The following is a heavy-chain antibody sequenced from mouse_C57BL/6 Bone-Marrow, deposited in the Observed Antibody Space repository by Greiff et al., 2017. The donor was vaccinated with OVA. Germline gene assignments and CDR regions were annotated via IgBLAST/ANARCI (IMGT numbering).Heavy chain of an antibody. Sequence: VQLQQSGAELARPGASVKLSCKASGYTFTSYGISWVKQRTGQGLEWIGEIYPRSGNTYYNEKFKGKATLTAEKSSSTAYMELRSLTSEDSAVYFCAGLGRAWFAYWGQGTLVTVSA. CDR1: GYTFTSYG. D-gene: IGHD4-1*01. CDR2: IYPRSGNT. V-gene: IGHV1-81*01. J-gene: IGHJ3*01. CDR3: AGLGRAWFAY.